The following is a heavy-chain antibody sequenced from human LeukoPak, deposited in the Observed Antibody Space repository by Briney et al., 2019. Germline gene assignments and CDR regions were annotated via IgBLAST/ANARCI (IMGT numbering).Heavy chain of an antibody. D-gene: IGHD3-10*01. CDR1: RFTFSSYG. CDR2: ISSSGGST. CDR3: ARHLLWFGELSGGFDY. J-gene: IGHJ4*02. Sequence: GGSLRLSCAASRFTFSSYGMSWVRQAPGKGLEWVSGISSSGGSTYYADSVKGRFTISRDNSRNTLYLQMNSLRAEDTAVYHCARHLLWFGELSGGFDYWGQGTLVTVSS. V-gene: IGHV3-23*01.